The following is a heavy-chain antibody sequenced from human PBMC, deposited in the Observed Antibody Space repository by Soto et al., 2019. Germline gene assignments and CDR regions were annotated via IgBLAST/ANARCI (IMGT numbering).Heavy chain of an antibody. Sequence: QVQLVQSGAEVKKPGASVKVSCKASGYTFTSYYMHWVRQAPGQGLVWMGIINPSGGSTSYAQTFQGRVTMPRDTSTSTAYMELSSLRSEDTAVYYCASGAYYYGSGSYFWGQGTTVTVSS. CDR2: INPSGGST. CDR1: GYTFTSYY. CDR3: ASGAYYYGSGSYF. J-gene: IGHJ6*02. D-gene: IGHD3-10*01. V-gene: IGHV1-46*03.